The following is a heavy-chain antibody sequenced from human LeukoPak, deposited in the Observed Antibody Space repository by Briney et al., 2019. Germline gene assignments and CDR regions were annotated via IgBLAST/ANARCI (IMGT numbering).Heavy chain of an antibody. J-gene: IGHJ5*01. V-gene: IGHV1-8*01. D-gene: IGHD1-26*01. CDR3: ARTGMGGNVWIDS. CDR2: MNPNSGDT. Sequence: ASVKVSCKASGYTFTNYDINWVRQATGQGVEWMGWMNPNSGDTGYAEKFQGRVTMTRDTSTNTAYMELTSLTSDDTAIFYCARTGMGGNVWIDSWGQGTLVTVSS. CDR1: GYTFTNYD.